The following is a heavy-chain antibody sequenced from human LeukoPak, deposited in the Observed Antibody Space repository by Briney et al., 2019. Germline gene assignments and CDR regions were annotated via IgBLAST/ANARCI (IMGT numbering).Heavy chain of an antibody. D-gene: IGHD6-19*01. CDR2: ISAYNGNT. CDR1: GYTFTSYG. Sequence: ASVKVSCKASGYTFTSYGISWVRQAPGQGLEWMGWISAYNGNTNYAQKLQGRVTMTTDTSTSTAYMELRSLRSDDTAVYYCARSFGHSSGWCYVGRQDYYYYGMDVWGQGTTVTVSS. J-gene: IGHJ6*02. V-gene: IGHV1-18*01. CDR3: ARSFGHSSGWCYVGRQDYYYYGMDV.